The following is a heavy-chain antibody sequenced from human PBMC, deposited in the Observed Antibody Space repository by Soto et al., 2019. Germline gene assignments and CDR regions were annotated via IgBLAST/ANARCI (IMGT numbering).Heavy chain of an antibody. D-gene: IGHD3-16*02. CDR1: GGTFSSSG. CDR2: IVPSLDTT. Sequence: SVKVSCKASGGTFSSSGFSWVRQAPGQGLEWMGMIVPSLDTTNYAQKFQARVTITADEVTSTAYMELRSLRSEDTAVYYCARWPQPRYTADPYAVDVWGQGTRVTAP. V-gene: IGHV1-69*11. J-gene: IGHJ6*02. CDR3: ARWPQPRYTADPYAVDV.